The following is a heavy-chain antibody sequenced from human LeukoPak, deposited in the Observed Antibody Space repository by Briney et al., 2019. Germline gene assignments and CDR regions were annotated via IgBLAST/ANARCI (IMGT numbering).Heavy chain of an antibody. V-gene: IGHV3-30-3*01. CDR1: GFPFSSYA. CDR2: ISYDGSNK. Sequence: GGSLRLSCAASGFPFSSYAMSWVRQAPGKGLEWVAVISYDGSNKYYADSVKGRLTVSRDNAKNSLYLQMNSLRADDTAVYFCARGANWAFEYWGQGTLVTVSS. CDR3: ARGANWAFEY. D-gene: IGHD7-27*01. J-gene: IGHJ4*02.